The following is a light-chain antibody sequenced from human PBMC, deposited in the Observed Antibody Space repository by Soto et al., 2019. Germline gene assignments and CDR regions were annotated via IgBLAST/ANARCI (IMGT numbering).Light chain of an antibody. CDR2: EVT. CDR1: SSDVGSYNY. V-gene: IGLV2-8*01. Sequence: QSALTQPPSASGSPGQSVTISCTGTSSDVGSYNYVSWYQQHPGKAPKVMIYEVTKRPSGVPDRFSGSKSGNTASLTVSGLQAEDEAHYYCSSYAGSNVVFGGGTKLTVL. CDR3: SSYAGSNVV. J-gene: IGLJ2*01.